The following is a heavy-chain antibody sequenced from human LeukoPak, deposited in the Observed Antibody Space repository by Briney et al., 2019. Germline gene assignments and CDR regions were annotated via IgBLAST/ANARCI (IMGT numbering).Heavy chain of an antibody. CDR2: IYYSGST. CDR3: ARDIQGYCSGGSCYFDAFDI. D-gene: IGHD2-15*01. J-gene: IGHJ3*02. Sequence: SETLPLTCTVSGGSISSYYWSWIRQPPGKGLEWIGYIYYSGSTNYNPSLKSRVTISVDTSKNQFSLKLSSVTAADTAVYYCARDIQGYCSGGSCYFDAFDIWGQGTMVTVSS. CDR1: GGSISSYY. V-gene: IGHV4-59*01.